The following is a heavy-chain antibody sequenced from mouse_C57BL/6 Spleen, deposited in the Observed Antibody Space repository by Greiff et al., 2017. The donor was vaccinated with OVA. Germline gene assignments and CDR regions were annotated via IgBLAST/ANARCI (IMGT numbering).Heavy chain of an antibody. V-gene: IGHV1-69*01. CDR3: TIYLNYDGYFDY. CDR2: IDPSDSDT. CDR1: GYTFTSYW. D-gene: IGHD2-4*01. J-gene: IGHJ2*01. Sequence: VQLKQPGAELVMPGASVKLSCKASGYTFTSYWMHWVKQRPGQGLEWIGEIDPSDSDTNYNQKFKGKSTLTVDKSSSTAYMQLGSLTSEDSAVYYCTIYLNYDGYFDYWGQGTTLTVSS.